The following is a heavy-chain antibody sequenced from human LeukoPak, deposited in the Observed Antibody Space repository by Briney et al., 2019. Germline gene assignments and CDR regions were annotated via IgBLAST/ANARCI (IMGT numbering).Heavy chain of an antibody. CDR1: GFTFSSYS. V-gene: IGHV3-NL1*01. Sequence: GGSLRLSCAASGFTFSSYSMNWVRQAPGKGLEWVSLIDTGVNTYYADSVKGRFTISRDSSKNTLYLQMNSLRAEDTAVCYCANFYHSRGGWSGFDYWGQGTLVTVSS. CDR3: ANFYHSRGGWSGFDY. CDR2: IDTGVNT. D-gene: IGHD2-15*01. J-gene: IGHJ4*02.